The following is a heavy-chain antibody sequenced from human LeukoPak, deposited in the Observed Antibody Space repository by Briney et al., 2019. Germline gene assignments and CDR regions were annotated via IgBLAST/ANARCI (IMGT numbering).Heavy chain of an antibody. J-gene: IGHJ4*02. CDR2: ISTYNGNT. CDR1: GYTFTNYG. D-gene: IGHD6-13*01. CDR3: ARSAAAQPDY. V-gene: IGHV1-18*01. Sequence: ASVKVSCKASGYTFTNYGVTWVRQAPGQGLEWMGWISTYNGNTNYAQRLQGRVTMTTDTSTSTAYMELRSLRSDDTAVYYCARSAAAQPDYWGQGTLVTVSS.